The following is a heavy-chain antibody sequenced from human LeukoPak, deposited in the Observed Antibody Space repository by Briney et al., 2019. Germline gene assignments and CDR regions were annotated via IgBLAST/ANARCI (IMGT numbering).Heavy chain of an antibody. V-gene: IGHV3-21*01. J-gene: IGHJ6*02. D-gene: IGHD5-18*01. CDR3: ARTEDQQLWILKYYYYGMDV. CDR1: GFTFSSYS. CDR2: ISSSSSYI. Sequence: GGSLRLSSAASGFTFSSYSMNWVRRAPGKGLEWVSSISSSSSYIYYADSVKGRFTISRDNAKNSLYLQMNSLRAEDTAVYYCARTEDQQLWILKYYYYGMDVWGQGTTVTVSS.